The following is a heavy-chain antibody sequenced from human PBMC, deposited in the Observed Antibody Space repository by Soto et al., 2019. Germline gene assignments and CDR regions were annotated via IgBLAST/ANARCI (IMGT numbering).Heavy chain of an antibody. CDR3: ARDHEKCSSTSCYGWYAFDM. CDR1: GDSVSSNIAA. D-gene: IGHD2-2*01. J-gene: IGHJ3*02. Sequence: SQTLSLTCAISGDSVSSNIAAWNWIRQSPSRGLEWLGRTYYRSKWYNDYAVSVKSRITINPDTSKNQFSLQLNSVTPEDKTVDYCARDHEKCSSTSCYGWYAFDMGGQGTMVTVS. CDR2: TYYRSKWYN. V-gene: IGHV6-1*01.